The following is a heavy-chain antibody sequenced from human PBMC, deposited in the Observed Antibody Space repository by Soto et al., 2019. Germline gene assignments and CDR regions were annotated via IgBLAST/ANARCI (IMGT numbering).Heavy chain of an antibody. J-gene: IGHJ4*02. CDR1: GFTFSSYA. CDR3: ARYKNIAAAGTGY. V-gene: IGHV3-30-3*01. Sequence: QPVGSLRLSCAASGFTFSSYAMHWVRQAPGKGLEWVAVISYDGSNKYYADSVKGRFTISRDNSKNTLYLQMDSLRAEDTAVYYCARYKNIAAAGTGYWGQGTLVTVSS. CDR2: ISYDGSNK. D-gene: IGHD6-13*01.